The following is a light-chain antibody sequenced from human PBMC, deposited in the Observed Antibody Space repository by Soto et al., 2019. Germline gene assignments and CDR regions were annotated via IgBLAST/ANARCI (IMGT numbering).Light chain of an antibody. Sequence: QLVLTQSPSASASLGASVKLTFTLSSGHSNYDIAWHQQPSEKGPRYLMKLNSDGSHSKGDGIPDRFSSSSSGAERYLTISSLQSEDEADYYCQTWGSGIVVFGGGTKLTVL. CDR1: SGHSNYD. J-gene: IGLJ2*01. V-gene: IGLV4-69*01. CDR2: LNSDGSH. CDR3: QTWGSGIVV.